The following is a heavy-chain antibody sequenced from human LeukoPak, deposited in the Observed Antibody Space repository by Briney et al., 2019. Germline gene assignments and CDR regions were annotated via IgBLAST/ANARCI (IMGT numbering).Heavy chain of an antibody. V-gene: IGHV3-66*01. J-gene: IGHJ4*02. D-gene: IGHD6-13*01. CDR3: ARGQRAAASFDY. CDR2: IYPGGST. Sequence: PGGSLRLSCAASGFTVSSNYMSWVRQAPGKGLEWVSLIYPGGSTYYADSVKGRFTISRDNSKNTLYLQMNSLRADDTAVYYCARGQRAAASFDYWGQGTLVTVSS. CDR1: GFTVSSNY.